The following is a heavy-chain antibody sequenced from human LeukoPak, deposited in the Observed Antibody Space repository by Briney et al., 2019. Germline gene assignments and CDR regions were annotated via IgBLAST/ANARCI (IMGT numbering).Heavy chain of an antibody. J-gene: IGHJ4*02. V-gene: IGHV4-59*12. CDR3: ARDGRFPPEVLPRYFDY. CDR1: GGSISSYY. CDR2: IYYSGST. Sequence: SETLSLACTVSGGSISSYYWSWIRQPPGKGLEWIGNIYYSGSTYYNPSLKSRVTISVETSKNQFSLKLSSVTAADTAVYYCARDGRFPPEVLPRYFDYWGQGTLVTVSS. D-gene: IGHD1-26*01.